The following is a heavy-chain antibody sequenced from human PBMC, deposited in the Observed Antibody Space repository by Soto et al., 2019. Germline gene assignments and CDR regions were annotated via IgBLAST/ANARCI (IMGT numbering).Heavy chain of an antibody. CDR3: ARLYCSGGSCYSGGYFDS. D-gene: IGHD2-15*01. J-gene: IGHJ4*02. CDR2: IYYSGST. Sequence: SETLSLTCTVSGGSISSSSYYWGWIRQPPGKGLEWIGSIYYSGSTYYNPSLKSRVTISVDTSKNQFSLKLSSVTAADTAVYYCARLYCSGGSCYSGGYFDSWGQGTLVTV. CDR1: GGSISSSSYY. V-gene: IGHV4-39*01.